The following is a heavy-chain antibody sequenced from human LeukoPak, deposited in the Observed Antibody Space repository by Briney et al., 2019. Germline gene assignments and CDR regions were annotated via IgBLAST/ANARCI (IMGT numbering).Heavy chain of an antibody. CDR3: ARGSGSYTFDY. CDR2: IIPIFGTA. Sequence: TVKLSCKASVGTYDSYAISWVRHAPGQGLEGMGGIIPIFGTANYAQKFQGRVTITADKSTSTAYMELSSLRSEDTAVYYCARGSGSYTFDYWGQGTLVTVSS. CDR1: VGTYDSYA. V-gene: IGHV1-69*06. D-gene: IGHD3-10*01. J-gene: IGHJ4*02.